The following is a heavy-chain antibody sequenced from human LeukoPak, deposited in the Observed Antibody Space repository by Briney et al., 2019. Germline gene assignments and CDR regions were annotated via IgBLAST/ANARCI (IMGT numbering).Heavy chain of an antibody. J-gene: IGHJ4*02. D-gene: IGHD2-21*02. CDR3: AREGAGAETAFDY. V-gene: IGHV6-1*01. Sequence: SQTLSLTCATSGDSVSSSTSVWNWIRQSPSRGLEWLGRTYYRSKWKNDYIVSVKSRISITPDTSRNQFSLQLNSVTPEDTAVYYCAREGAGAETAFDYWGQGTLVTVSS. CDR1: GDSVSSSTSV. CDR2: TYYRSKWKN.